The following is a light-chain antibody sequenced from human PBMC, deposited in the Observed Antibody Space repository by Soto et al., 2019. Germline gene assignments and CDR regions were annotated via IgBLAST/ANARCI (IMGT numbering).Light chain of an antibody. J-gene: IGKJ2*01. CDR1: QTISSN. V-gene: IGKV3-15*01. Sequence: EVVMTQSPDTLSMSPGERASLSCRASQTISSNLAWYQQKPGQAPRLLIYGASTRATGIPARFSGSGSGTEFTLTISSLQSEDFAVYYCQQYNNWPPYTFGQGTQLEIQ. CDR3: QQYNNWPPYT. CDR2: GAS.